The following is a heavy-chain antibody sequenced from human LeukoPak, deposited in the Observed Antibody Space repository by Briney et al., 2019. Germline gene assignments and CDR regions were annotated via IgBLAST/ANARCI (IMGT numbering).Heavy chain of an antibody. V-gene: IGHV3-74*01. J-gene: IGHJ2*01. Sequence: GSLRLSCAVSGFTFSSYWMHWVRQSPGKGLAWVSRITSDGSATDYADSVRGRFTVSRDNAKNTLFLHMDSLRVEDTAVYYCARDAPPGYFVLWGRGTLVTVSS. CDR1: GFTFSSYW. CDR3: ARDAPPGYFVL. CDR2: ITSDGSAT.